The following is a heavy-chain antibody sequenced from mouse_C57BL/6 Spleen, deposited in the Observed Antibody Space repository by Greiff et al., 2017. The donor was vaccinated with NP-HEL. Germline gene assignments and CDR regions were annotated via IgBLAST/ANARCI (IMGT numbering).Heavy chain of an antibody. V-gene: IGHV14-4*01. CDR1: GFNIKDDY. Sequence: EVQLQQSGAELVRPGASVKLSCTASGFNIKDDYMHWVKQRPEQGLEWIGWIDPENGDTEYASKFQGKATITADTSSNTAYLQLTNLSSGDTAVYYCTIRYRDARDYGGKGPSVP. D-gene: IGHD1-1*01. CDR3: TIRYRDARDY. J-gene: IGHJ4*01. CDR2: IDPENGDT.